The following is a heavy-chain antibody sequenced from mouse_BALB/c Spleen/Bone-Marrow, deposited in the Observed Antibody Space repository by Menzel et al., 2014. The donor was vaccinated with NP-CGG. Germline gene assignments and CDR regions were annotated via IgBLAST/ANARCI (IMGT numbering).Heavy chain of an antibody. CDR1: GYTFTDYE. Sequence: QVQLQQPGAELVRPGASVTLSCKASGYTFTDYEMHWVKQTPVHGLEWIGAIDPETGGTAYNQKFKGKATLTADKSSSTAYMELRSLTSEDSVVYYCTREGYYGSSPAWFAYWGQGTLVTVSA. CDR2: IDPETGGT. J-gene: IGHJ3*01. D-gene: IGHD1-1*01. CDR3: TREGYYGSSPAWFAY. V-gene: IGHV1-15*01.